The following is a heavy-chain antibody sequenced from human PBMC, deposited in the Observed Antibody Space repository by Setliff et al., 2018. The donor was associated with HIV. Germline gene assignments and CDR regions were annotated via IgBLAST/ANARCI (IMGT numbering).Heavy chain of an antibody. CDR1: GGSISGYY. D-gene: IGHD2-2*01. Sequence: PSETLSLTCTVSGGSISGYYWSWIRQPPGKGLEWIGYIYTSGSTNYNPSLKSRITISIDTSKSQFSLKLRSVTAADTAVYYCARSMRGYCSDTSCRTFDHWGQGTLVTVSS. CDR2: IYTSGST. CDR3: ARSMRGYCSDTSCRTFDH. J-gene: IGHJ4*02. V-gene: IGHV4-4*09.